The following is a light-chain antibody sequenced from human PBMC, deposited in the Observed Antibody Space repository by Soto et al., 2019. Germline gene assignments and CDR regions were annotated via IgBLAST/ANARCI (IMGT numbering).Light chain of an antibody. CDR1: QSISSY. J-gene: IGKJ2*01. CDR3: QQRSNWPRT. CDR2: DAS. V-gene: IGKV3-11*01. Sequence: EIVLTQSPATLSLSPGERATLSCRASQSISSYLAWYQQKPGQAPRLLIYDASNRATGIPARFSGSGSGTYFTLTISSLEPEDFAVYYCQQRSNWPRTFGQGTKLKIK.